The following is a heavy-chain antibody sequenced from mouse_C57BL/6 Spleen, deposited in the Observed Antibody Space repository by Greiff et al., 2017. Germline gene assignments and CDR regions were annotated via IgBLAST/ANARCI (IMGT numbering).Heavy chain of an antibody. D-gene: IGHD1-1*01. V-gene: IGHV1-18*01. CDR3: ARGAYYYGSSYRAMDY. CDR1: GYTFTDYN. Sequence: VQLQQSGPELVKPGASVKIPCKASGYTFTDYNMDWVKQSHGKSLAWIGDINPNNGGTIYNQKFKGKATLTVDKSSSTAYMELRSLTSEDTAVYYCARGAYYYGSSYRAMDYWGQGTSVTVSS. J-gene: IGHJ4*01. CDR2: INPNNGGT.